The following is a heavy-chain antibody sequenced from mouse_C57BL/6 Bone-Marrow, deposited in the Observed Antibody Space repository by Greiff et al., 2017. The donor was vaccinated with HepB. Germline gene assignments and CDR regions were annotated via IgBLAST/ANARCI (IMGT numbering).Heavy chain of an antibody. D-gene: IGHD2-4*01. CDR3: ASYDYEAGYLDY. CDR2: ISDGGSYT. Sequence: EVKLVESGGGLVKPGGSLKLSCAASGFTFSSYAMSWVRQTPEKRLEWVATISDGGSYTYYPDNVKGRFTISRDNAKNNLYLHMSHLKSEDTAMYYCASYDYEAGYLDYWGQGTTLTVPS. CDR1: GFTFSSYA. V-gene: IGHV5-4*03. J-gene: IGHJ2*01.